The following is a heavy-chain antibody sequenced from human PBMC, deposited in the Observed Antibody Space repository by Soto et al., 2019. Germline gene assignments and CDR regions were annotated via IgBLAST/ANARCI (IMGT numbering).Heavy chain of an antibody. D-gene: IGHD3-22*01. CDR3: AREDTMIVVVTNLYYYGMDV. Sequence: ASVKVSCKASGYTFTSYYMHWVRQAPGQGLEWMGIINPSGGSTSYAQKFQGRVTMTRDTSTSTVYMEPSSLRSEDTAVYYCAREDTMIVVVTNLYYYGMDVWGQGTTVTVSS. CDR2: INPSGGST. J-gene: IGHJ6*02. V-gene: IGHV1-46*03. CDR1: GYTFTSYY.